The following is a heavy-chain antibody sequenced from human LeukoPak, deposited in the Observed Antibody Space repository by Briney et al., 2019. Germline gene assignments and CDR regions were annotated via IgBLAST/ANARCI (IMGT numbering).Heavy chain of an antibody. Sequence: GGSLRLSCAASGFTFSYYAMHWVRQAPGKGLEWVSSISSGSSYIYYADSVKGRFTISRDNAKNSLYLQMNSLRAEDTAVYYCARDSSSSEAIEYFQHWGQGTLVTVSS. CDR1: GFTFSYYA. D-gene: IGHD6-6*01. CDR3: ARDSSSSEAIEYFQH. CDR2: ISSGSSYI. V-gene: IGHV3-21*01. J-gene: IGHJ1*01.